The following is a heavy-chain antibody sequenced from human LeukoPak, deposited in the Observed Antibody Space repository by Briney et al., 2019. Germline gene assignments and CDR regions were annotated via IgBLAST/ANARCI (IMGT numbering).Heavy chain of an antibody. V-gene: IGHV4-39*07. CDR2: IYYSGST. D-gene: IGHD6-19*01. Sequence: SETLSLTCTVSGGSISSSSYYWGWIRQPPGKGLEWIGSIYYSGSTYYNPSLESRVTISVDTSKNQLSLKLSSVTAADTAVYYCASLAVAGPDAFDIWGQGTMVTVSS. CDR1: GGSISSSSYY. J-gene: IGHJ3*02. CDR3: ASLAVAGPDAFDI.